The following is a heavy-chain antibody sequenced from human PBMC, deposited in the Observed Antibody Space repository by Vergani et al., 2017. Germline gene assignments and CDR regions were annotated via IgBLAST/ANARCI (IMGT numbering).Heavy chain of an antibody. CDR3: ARDEATXADYDVGSGRRYYCYYYGMDV. CDR2: ISAYNGNT. CDR1: GYTFTSYG. D-gene: IGHD3-3*01. J-gene: IGHJ6*02. V-gene: IGHV1-18*01. Sequence: QVQLVQSGAEVKKPGASVKVSCKASGYTFTSYGISWVRQAPGQGLEWMGWISAYNGNTNYAQKLQGRVTITTDPSTSTAYMELRSLRADDTAVYYCARDEATXADYDVGSGRRYYCYYYGMDVWGQGTTVTVSS.